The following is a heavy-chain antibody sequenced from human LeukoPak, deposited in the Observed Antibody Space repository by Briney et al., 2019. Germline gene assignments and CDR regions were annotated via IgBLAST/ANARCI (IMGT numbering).Heavy chain of an antibody. CDR2: INPNSGGT. V-gene: IGHV1-2*05. CDR3: ERAPRGSSPHYYHYYMEV. Sequence: ASVKVSCKASGYTFTGYYMHWVRQAPGQGLEWMGRINPNSGGTNYAQKFRGRVTMTRDTSISTAYMELSRLRSDDTDVYYCERAPRGSSPHYYHYYMEVWGKGTTGTVSS. D-gene: IGHD6-6*01. CDR1: GYTFTGYY. J-gene: IGHJ6*03.